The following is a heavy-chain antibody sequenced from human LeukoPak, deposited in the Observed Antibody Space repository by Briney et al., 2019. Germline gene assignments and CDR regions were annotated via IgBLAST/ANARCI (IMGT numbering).Heavy chain of an antibody. Sequence: GASVKVSCKASGYTFTSYGISWVRQAPGQGLEWMGWISAYNGNTNYAQKLQGRVTMTTDTYTSTAYMELRSLRSDDTAVYYCARIMITFGGVIVHFDYWGQGTLVTVSS. V-gene: IGHV1-18*01. CDR3: ARIMITFGGVIVHFDY. D-gene: IGHD3-16*02. J-gene: IGHJ4*02. CDR2: ISAYNGNT. CDR1: GYTFTSYG.